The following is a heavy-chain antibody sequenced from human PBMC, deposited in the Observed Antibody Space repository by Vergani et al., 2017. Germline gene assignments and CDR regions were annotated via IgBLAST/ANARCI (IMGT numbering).Heavy chain of an antibody. CDR3: ARVGGKGYTHYYYYMDV. J-gene: IGHJ6*03. CDR1: GFTFSSYA. Sequence: VQLLESGGGLVQPGGSLRLSCAASGFTFSSYAMHWVRQAPGKGLEWVAVISYDGSNKYYADSVKGRFTISRDNSKNTLYLQMNSLRAEDTAVYYCARVGGKGYTHYYYYMDVWGKGP. V-gene: IGHV3-30-3*01. CDR2: ISYDGSNK. D-gene: IGHD1-1*01.